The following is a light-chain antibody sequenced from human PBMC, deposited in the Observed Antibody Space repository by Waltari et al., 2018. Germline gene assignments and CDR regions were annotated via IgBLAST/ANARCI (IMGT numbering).Light chain of an antibody. CDR2: GTS. V-gene: IGKV3D-15*01. CDR3: QQYDYWPWT. J-gene: IGKJ1*01. Sequence: IVMTQSPATLSLSPGASATLSFRARQSLRSNFAWFQQKPGQPAKLLIYGTSTRATGIPARFSGSGSGTDFILTISSLQPEYFATYDGQQYDYWPWTFGQGTRVETK. CDR1: QSLRSN.